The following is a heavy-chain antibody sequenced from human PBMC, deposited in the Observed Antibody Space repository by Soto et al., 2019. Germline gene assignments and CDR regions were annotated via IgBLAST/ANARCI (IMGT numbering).Heavy chain of an antibody. V-gene: IGHV3-7*01. Sequence: PGGSLRLSCAASGFTFRSYWMSWVRQAPGKGLEWVANINQGGSEKYYVDSVKGRFTVSRDNAKKSLYMEMNTLRAEDTAVYYCATVGLGELSNWGQGILVTVSS. CDR1: GFTFRSYW. D-gene: IGHD3-16*02. J-gene: IGHJ4*02. CDR3: ATVGLGELSN. CDR2: INQGGSEK.